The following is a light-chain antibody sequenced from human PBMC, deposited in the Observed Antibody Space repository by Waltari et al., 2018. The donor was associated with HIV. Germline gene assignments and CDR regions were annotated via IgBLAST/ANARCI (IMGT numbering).Light chain of an antibody. J-gene: IGLJ1*01. CDR2: RDY. Sequence: QSVLTQPPSASGTLGQRVTIPCPGSNSTVGRKPVYWFQQVPGTAPKLLIYRDYQRRSGIPDRFSGSKSGASASLTISGLRSEDEADYYCVAWDDSLSGYVFGTGTKVSVL. V-gene: IGLV1-47*01. CDR1: NSTVGRKP. CDR3: VAWDDSLSGYV.